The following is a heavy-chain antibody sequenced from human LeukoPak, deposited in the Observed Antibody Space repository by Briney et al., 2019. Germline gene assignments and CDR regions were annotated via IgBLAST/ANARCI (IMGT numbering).Heavy chain of an antibody. CDR3: ARGAYYYED. CDR1: GFTFSSHS. J-gene: IGHJ4*02. V-gene: IGHV3-48*01. D-gene: IGHD3-22*01. Sequence: GGSLRLSCAASGFTFSSHSMNWVRQAPGKGPEWVSYISSSSTIYYADSVKGRFTISRDNAKNSLYLQMNSLRAEDTAVYYCARGAYYYEDWGQGTLVTVSS. CDR2: ISSSSTI.